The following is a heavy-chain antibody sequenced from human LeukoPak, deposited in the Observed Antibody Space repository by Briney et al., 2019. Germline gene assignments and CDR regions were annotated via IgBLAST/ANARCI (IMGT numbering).Heavy chain of an antibody. Sequence: GGSLRLSCTASGFTFSTYWMSWVRQAPGKGLEWVASMNQDGSGRHYSDSVKGRFTISRDNAKNSVSLQMNSLRVEDTALYYCTREDRVGGSLDAWGQGTLVTVSS. V-gene: IGHV3-7*01. D-gene: IGHD1-26*01. CDR3: TREDRVGGSLDA. CDR2: MNQDGSGR. CDR1: GFTFSTYW. J-gene: IGHJ5*02.